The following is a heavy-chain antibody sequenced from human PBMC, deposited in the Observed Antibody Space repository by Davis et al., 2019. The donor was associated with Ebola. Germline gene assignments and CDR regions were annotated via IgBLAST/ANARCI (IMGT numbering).Heavy chain of an antibody. J-gene: IGHJ6*02. CDR2: IYHSGTT. D-gene: IGHD3-16*01. CDR1: GGSISSNNW. Sequence: MPSETLSLTCGVSGGSISSNNWWSWVRQPPGKGLEWIGEIYHSGTTNYNPSLKSRVTISVDKSKNQFSLKLSSVTAADTAVYYCARDRGVGDYYYYYGMDVWGQGTTVTVSS. V-gene: IGHV4-4*02. CDR3: ARDRGVGDYYYYYGMDV.